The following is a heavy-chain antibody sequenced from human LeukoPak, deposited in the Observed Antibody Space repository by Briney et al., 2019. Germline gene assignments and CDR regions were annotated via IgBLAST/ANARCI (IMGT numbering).Heavy chain of an antibody. CDR2: ISYDGSNK. D-gene: IGHD3-16*02. J-gene: IGHJ3*02. V-gene: IGHV3-30-3*01. CDR3: ARVNRGDAFDI. Sequence: GGSLRLSCAASGFTFSSYAMHWVRQAPGKGLEWVAVISYDGSNKFYADSLKGRFTISRDNSKNTLYLQMNSLRAEDTAVYYCARVNRGDAFDIWGQGTLVTVSS. CDR1: GFTFSSYA.